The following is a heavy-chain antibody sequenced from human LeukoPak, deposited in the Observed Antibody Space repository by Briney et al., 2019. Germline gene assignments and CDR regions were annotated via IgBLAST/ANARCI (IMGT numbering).Heavy chain of an antibody. CDR2: INPNSGGT. CDR1: GYTFTGYY. D-gene: IGHD5-18*01. V-gene: IGHV1-2*02. CDR3: ARDCGYRAKGPFDY. J-gene: IGHJ4*02. Sequence: ASVKVSCKASGYTFTGYYMHWVRQAPGQGLEWMGWINPNSGGTNYAQKFQGRVTMTGDTSISTAYMELSRLRSDDTAVYYCARDCGYRAKGPFDYWGQGTLVTVSS.